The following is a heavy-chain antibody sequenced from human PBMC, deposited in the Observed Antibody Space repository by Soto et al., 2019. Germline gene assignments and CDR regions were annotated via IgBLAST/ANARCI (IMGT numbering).Heavy chain of an antibody. CDR1: GGTFSSYT. V-gene: IGHV1-69*02. D-gene: IGHD1-26*01. J-gene: IGHJ4*02. CDR3: ASQGPYSGSYPVDS. CDR2: IIPILGIA. Sequence: QVQLVQSGAEVKKPGSSVKVSCKASGGTFSSYTISWVRQAPGQGLEWMGRIIPILGIANYAKKFQGRVTITADKSTSTAYMELSSLRSEDTAVYYCASQGPYSGSYPVDSWGQGTLVTVSS.